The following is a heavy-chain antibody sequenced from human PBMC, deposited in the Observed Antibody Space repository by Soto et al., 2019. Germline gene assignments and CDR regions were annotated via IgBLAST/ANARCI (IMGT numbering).Heavy chain of an antibody. CDR1: GGTFSSYA. CDR2: IIPIFGTA. V-gene: IGHV1-69*01. D-gene: IGHD3-10*01. CDR3: ARVVATMVRGVIPWFDP. J-gene: IGHJ5*02. Sequence: QVHLVQSGAEVKKPGSSVKVSCKASGGTFSSYAISWVRQAPGQGLEWMGGIIPIFGTANYAQKFQGRVTITAGESTSTAYRELSSLRSEDTAVYYCARVVATMVRGVIPWFDPWCQGALVSVSS.